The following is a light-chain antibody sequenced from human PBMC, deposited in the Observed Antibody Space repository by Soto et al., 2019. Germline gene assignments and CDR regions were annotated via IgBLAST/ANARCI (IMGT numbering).Light chain of an antibody. CDR2: AAS. CDR3: QQSYSTPIT. J-gene: IGKJ5*01. CDR1: QSISSY. Sequence: DMQTTQSTSSLSAPVVDRVTITCRASQSISSYLNWYQQKPGKAPKLLIYAASSLQSGVPSRFSGSGSGTDFTLTISSLQPEDFATYYCQQSYSTPITFGQGTRLEIK. V-gene: IGKV1-39*01.